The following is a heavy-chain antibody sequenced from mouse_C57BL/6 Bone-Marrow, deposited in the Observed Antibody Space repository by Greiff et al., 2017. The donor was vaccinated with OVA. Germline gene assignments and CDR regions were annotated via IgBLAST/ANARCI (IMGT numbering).Heavy chain of an antibody. V-gene: IGHV14-4*01. CDR3: TTCGNFFAY. CDR2: IDPENGDT. D-gene: IGHD2-1*01. Sequence: VQLKQSGAELVRPGASVKLSCTASGFNIKDDYMHWVKQRPEQGLEWIGWIDPENGDTEYASKFQGKATITADTSSNTAYLQLSSLTSEDTAVYYCTTCGNFFAYWGQVTLVTVSA. CDR1: GFNIKDDY. J-gene: IGHJ3*01.